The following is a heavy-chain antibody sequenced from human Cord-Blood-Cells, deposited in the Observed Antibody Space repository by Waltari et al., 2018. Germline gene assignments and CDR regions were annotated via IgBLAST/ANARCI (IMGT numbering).Heavy chain of an antibody. V-gene: IGHV3-7*02. J-gene: IGHJ2*01. CDR3: ARVTPPSHMITFGGVIVRYFDL. Sequence: EVQRVEFGGGLVRRGGSLRLSCADSGFTFSSYWMGWVRQAPGKGLEWVANIKQDGSEKYYVDSVKGRFTISRDNAKNSLYLQMNSLRAEDTAVYYCARVTPPSHMITFGGVIVRYFDL. D-gene: IGHD3-16*02. CDR1: GFTFSSYW. CDR2: IKQDGSEK.